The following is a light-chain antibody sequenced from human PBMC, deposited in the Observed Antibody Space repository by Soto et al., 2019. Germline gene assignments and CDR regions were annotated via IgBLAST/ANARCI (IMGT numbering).Light chain of an antibody. CDR3: SSYTSSSTLGV. V-gene: IGLV2-14*01. Sequence: QSALTQPASVSGSPGQSITISCIGTSSNVGGYNYVSWYQQHPGKAPKLMIYEVSNRPSGVSNRFSGSKSGNTASLTNSGLQAEDEADYYCSSYTSSSTLGVFGGGTKLTVL. CDR1: SSNVGGYNY. J-gene: IGLJ2*01. CDR2: EVS.